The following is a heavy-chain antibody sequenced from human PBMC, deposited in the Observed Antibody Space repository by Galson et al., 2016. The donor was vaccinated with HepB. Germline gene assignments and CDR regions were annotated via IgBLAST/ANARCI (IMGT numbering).Heavy chain of an antibody. Sequence: SLRLSCAASGFTFSRSGMHWVRQAPGKGLEWVAIIWVDGSKKYYADSVKGRFAISRDNSKNTLSLQMNSLRAEDTAVYYCARDLRTTSGFDYWGQGTLVTVSS. J-gene: IGHJ4*02. CDR1: GFTFSRSG. V-gene: IGHV3-33*01. CDR2: IWVDGSKK. CDR3: ARDLRTTSGFDY. D-gene: IGHD1-1*01.